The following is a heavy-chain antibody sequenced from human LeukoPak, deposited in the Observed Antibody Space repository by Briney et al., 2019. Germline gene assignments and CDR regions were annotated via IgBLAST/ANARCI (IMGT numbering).Heavy chain of an antibody. J-gene: IGHJ5*02. V-gene: IGHV6-1*01. Sequence: SQTLSLTCAISGDSISSNNAAWNWIRQSPSRGLEWLGRTYFRSEWHQDYAASVKGRIRIDSDTFKNQFSLHLTSMTPGDTAVYYCTSGWALNAWGQGTLVTVSS. CDR2: TYFRSEWHQ. CDR3: TSGWALNA. D-gene: IGHD3-16*01. CDR1: GDSISSNNAA.